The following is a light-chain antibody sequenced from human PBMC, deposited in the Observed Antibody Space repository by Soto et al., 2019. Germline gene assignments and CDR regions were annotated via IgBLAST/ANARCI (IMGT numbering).Light chain of an antibody. Sequence: EIVLTQSPATLSVSPGERATLSCRASQSVGSNLAWYQQKPGQAPRLLIFDASTRATGIPARFSGSGSGTEFTLTITSLQSEDFAVYYCQQYNAWPRTFGQGTKVDIK. CDR1: QSVGSN. V-gene: IGKV3-15*01. CDR3: QQYNAWPRT. CDR2: DAS. J-gene: IGKJ1*01.